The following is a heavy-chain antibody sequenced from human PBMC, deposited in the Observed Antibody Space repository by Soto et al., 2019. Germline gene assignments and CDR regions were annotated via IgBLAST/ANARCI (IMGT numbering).Heavy chain of an antibody. D-gene: IGHD3-10*01. CDR1: GYTFTSYG. V-gene: IGHV1-18*01. CDR3: ARSAEDTMVRGARYYYGMDV. Sequence: ASVKVSCKASGYTFTSYGISWVRQAPGQGLEWMGWISAYNGNTNYAQKLQGRVTMTTDTSTSTAYMELRSLRSDDTAVYYCARSAEDTMVRGARYYYGMDVWGQGTTVTVSS. J-gene: IGHJ6*02. CDR2: ISAYNGNT.